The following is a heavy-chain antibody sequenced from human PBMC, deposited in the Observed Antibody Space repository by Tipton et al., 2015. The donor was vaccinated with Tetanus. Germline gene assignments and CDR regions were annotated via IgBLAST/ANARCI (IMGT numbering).Heavy chain of an antibody. CDR1: GGSFSGYY. D-gene: IGHD2-15*01. J-gene: IGHJ6*02. CDR3: ARFRGCSGGSCYQYYYYGMDV. V-gene: IGHV4-34*01. CDR2: INHSGST. Sequence: TLSLTCAVYGGSFSGYYWSWIRQPPGKGLEWIGEINHSGSTNYNPSLKSRVTISVDTSKNQFSLKLSSVTAADTAVYYCARFRGCSGGSCYQYYYYGMDVWGQGTTVTVSS.